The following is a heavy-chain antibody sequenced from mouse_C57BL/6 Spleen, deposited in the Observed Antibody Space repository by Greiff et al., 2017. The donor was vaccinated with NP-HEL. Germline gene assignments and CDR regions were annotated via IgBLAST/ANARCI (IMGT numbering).Heavy chain of an antibody. Sequence: VQLQQPGAELVKPGASVKLSCKASGYTFTSYWMHWVKQRPGQGLEWIGMIHPNSGSTKYNEKFKSKATMTVDKSSSTAYMQLSSLTSEDSAVYYCTKRGYFDYWGQGTTLTVSS. V-gene: IGHV1-64*01. CDR1: GYTFTSYW. CDR2: IHPNSGST. CDR3: TKRGYFDY. J-gene: IGHJ2*01.